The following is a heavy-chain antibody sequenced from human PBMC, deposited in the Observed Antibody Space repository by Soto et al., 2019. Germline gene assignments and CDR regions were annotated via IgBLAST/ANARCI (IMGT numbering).Heavy chain of an antibody. Sequence: SLTCTVSGGSISSGGYYWSWIRQHPGKGLEWIGYIYYSGSTYYNPSLKSRVTISVDTSKNQFSLKLSSVTAADTAVYYCARAMIVVVNDAFDIWGQGTLVTVSS. D-gene: IGHD3-22*01. J-gene: IGHJ3*02. CDR1: GGSISSGGYY. CDR3: ARAMIVVVNDAFDI. V-gene: IGHV4-31*03. CDR2: IYYSGST.